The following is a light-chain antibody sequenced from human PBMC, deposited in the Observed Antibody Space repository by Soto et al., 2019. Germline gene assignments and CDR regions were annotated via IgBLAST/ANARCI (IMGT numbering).Light chain of an antibody. Sequence: DIQMTQSPSSLSASVGDRVTITCRASQSINKNLNWYQQRPGKAPKLLIYASSTLQRGVHSRFSASASGTDFTLTISSLQPEAFATYFCQQSYRPPRTFGPGTKVDV. CDR1: QSINKN. J-gene: IGKJ3*01. V-gene: IGKV1-39*01. CDR3: QQSYRPPRT. CDR2: ASS.